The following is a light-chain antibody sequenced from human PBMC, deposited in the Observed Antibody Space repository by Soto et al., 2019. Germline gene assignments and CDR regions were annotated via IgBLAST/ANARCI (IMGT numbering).Light chain of an antibody. V-gene: IGKV3-15*01. CDR2: GAS. Sequence: RQSPGTLSLSPVEIATLSCSASQSVSSNLAWYQQKPGQAPRLLIYGASTRATGIPARFSGSGSGTEFSLTISSLQSEDFAVYYCQQYNNWPKTFGQGTKVDIK. CDR1: QSVSSN. CDR3: QQYNNWPKT. J-gene: IGKJ1*01.